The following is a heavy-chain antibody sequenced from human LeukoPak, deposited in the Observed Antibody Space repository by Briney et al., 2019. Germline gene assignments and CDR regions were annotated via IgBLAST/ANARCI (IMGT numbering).Heavy chain of an antibody. V-gene: IGHV3-48*01. CDR3: ARDRLGGGLGMVDN. J-gene: IGHJ4*02. D-gene: IGHD2-8*01. Sequence: GGSLRLSCAASGFTFSSYSMNWVRQAPGKGLEWVSYISSSNSTIYYADSVKGRFTISRDNAKNSLYLQMNSMRAEDTAVYYCARDRLGGGLGMVDNWGQGTLVTVSS. CDR2: ISSSNSTI. CDR1: GFTFSSYS.